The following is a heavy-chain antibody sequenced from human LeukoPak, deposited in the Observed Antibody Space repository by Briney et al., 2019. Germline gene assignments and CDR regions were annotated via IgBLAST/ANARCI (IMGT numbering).Heavy chain of an antibody. V-gene: IGHV4-59*08. CDR3: ARRMITFGGVKGAFDI. CDR2: IYYSGST. J-gene: IGHJ3*02. D-gene: IGHD3-16*01. CDR1: GGSISSYY. Sequence: SETLSLTCTVSGGSISSYYWSWIRQPPGKGLEWIGYIYYSGSTNYNPSLKSRVSISVDTSKNQFSLKLSSVTAADTAVYYCARRMITFGGVKGAFDIWGQGTMVTVSS.